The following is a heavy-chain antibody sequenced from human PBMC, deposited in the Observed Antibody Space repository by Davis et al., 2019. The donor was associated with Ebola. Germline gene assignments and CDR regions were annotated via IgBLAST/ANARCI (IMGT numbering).Heavy chain of an antibody. V-gene: IGHV3-9*01. CDR1: GFTFDDYA. CDR2: ISWNSGDI. J-gene: IGHJ3*01. CDR3: AKAPFLEGAFDL. Sequence: PGGSLRLSCAASGFTFDDYAMHWVRQAPGKGLEWVSGISWNSGDIDYGDSVKGRFTISRDNAKNSLYLQMNSLRAEDTALYYCAKAPFLEGAFDLWGQGTRVTVSS.